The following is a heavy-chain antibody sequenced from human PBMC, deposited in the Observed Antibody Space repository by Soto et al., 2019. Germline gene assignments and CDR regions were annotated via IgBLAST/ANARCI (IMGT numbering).Heavy chain of an antibody. V-gene: IGHV3-74*01. CDR1: GFTFNTNW. CDR3: ARGAGGYYYMDV. D-gene: IGHD3-10*01. CDR2: IYSDGSRT. J-gene: IGHJ6*03. Sequence: EVQLVESGGGLVQPGGSLRLSCATSGFTFNTNWMHWVRQAPGKGLVWVSRIYSDGSRTSYADSVKGRFTISRDNAKNTLYLQMDSLSPEDTAVYYCARGAGGYYYMDVWGKGTTVTVSS.